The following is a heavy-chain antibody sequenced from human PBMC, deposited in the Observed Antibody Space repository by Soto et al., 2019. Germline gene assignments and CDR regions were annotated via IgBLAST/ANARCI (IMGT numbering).Heavy chain of an antibody. J-gene: IGHJ3*02. CDR1: GGTFSSYA. D-gene: IGHD3-22*01. CDR3: ARALHYYDSSGYYSLHAFDI. Sequence: SVKVSCKASGGTFSSYAISWVRQAPGQGLEWMGGIIPIFGTANYAQKFQGRVTITADESTSTAYMELSSLRSEDTAVYYCARALHYYDSSGYYSLHAFDIWGQGPLLTVS. V-gene: IGHV1-69*13. CDR2: IIPIFGTA.